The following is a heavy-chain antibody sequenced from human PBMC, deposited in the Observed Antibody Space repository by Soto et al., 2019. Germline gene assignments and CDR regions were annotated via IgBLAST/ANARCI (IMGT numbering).Heavy chain of an antibody. CDR3: ATFRPDDSSGYLSFDP. CDR1: GYTFISYA. V-gene: IGHV1-3*01. D-gene: IGHD3-22*01. CDR2: INAGNGDT. Sequence: ASVKVSCKASGYTFISYAIHWVLQAPGQRLEWMGWINAGNGDTKYSQKFQGRVTMTEDTSTDTAYMELSSLRSEDTAVYYCATFRPDDSSGYLSFDPWGQGTLVTVSS. J-gene: IGHJ5*02.